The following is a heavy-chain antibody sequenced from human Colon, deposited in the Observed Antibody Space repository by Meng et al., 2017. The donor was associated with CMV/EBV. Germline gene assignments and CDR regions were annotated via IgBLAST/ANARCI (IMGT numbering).Heavy chain of an antibody. CDR2: INEDGGEI. Sequence: GESLKISCAASGFTFSRNWMTWVRQAPGKGLDWVANINEDGGEIYYVDSLWGRFTISRDNDKNSLYLQMNSLRAEDSAVYYCARITTFGTGLHGMDVWGQGTTVTVSS. V-gene: IGHV3-7*01. CDR1: GFTFSRNW. D-gene: IGHD3-3*01. J-gene: IGHJ6*02. CDR3: ARITTFGTGLHGMDV.